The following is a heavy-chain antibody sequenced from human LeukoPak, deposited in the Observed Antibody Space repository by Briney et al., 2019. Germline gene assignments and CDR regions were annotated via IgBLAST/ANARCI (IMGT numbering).Heavy chain of an antibody. CDR2: ISYDGNDK. Sequence: GGSLRLSCAASGFTFSSYGMHWVRQAPGKGLEWVAVISYDGNDKSYADSVKGRVTISRDNSKNTLYLQMNSLRAEDTAVYYCAKDRTFDYWGQGTLVTVSS. J-gene: IGHJ4*02. CDR1: GFTFSSYG. V-gene: IGHV3-30*18. CDR3: AKDRTFDY.